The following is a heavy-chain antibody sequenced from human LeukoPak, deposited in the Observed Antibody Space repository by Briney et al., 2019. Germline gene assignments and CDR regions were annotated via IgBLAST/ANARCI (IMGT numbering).Heavy chain of an antibody. CDR1: GYTFTGYY. D-gene: IGHD5-12*01. CDR2: SNPILGTE. V-gene: IGHV1-69*05. Sequence: SVKVSCKASGYTFTGYYMHWVRQAPAQGLEWMGGSNPILGTENYAQKFQGRVTITTDEATGTAYMEASIRGSEDTGVYYCARGEAAGYSGYDLDYWGQGTLVTVSS. J-gene: IGHJ4*02. CDR3: ARGEAAGYSGYDLDY.